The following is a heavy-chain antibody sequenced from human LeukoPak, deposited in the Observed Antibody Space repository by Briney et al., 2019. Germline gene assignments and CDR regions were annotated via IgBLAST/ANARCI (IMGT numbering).Heavy chain of an antibody. J-gene: IGHJ6*04. CDR1: GFTVSSNY. D-gene: IGHD2-2*01. V-gene: IGHV3-53*01. Sequence: GRSLRLSCAASGFTVSSNYMSWVRQAPGKGLEWVSVIYSGGSTYYADSVKGRFTISRDNSKNTLYLQMNSLRAEDTAVYYCASGPTVVVPAANSYGMDVWGKGTTVTVSS. CDR2: IYSGGST. CDR3: ASGPTVVVPAANSYGMDV.